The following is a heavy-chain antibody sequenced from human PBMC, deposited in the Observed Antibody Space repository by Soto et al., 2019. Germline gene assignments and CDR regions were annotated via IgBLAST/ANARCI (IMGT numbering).Heavy chain of an antibody. V-gene: IGHV4-31*03. D-gene: IGHD4-4*01. CDR3: ARDQEVNYSHHGGSEDYDGMDV. CDR1: GDSISSGGYY. CDR2: IYYSGSA. J-gene: IGHJ6*02. Sequence: LSLTCTVSGDSISSGGYYWSWMRQHPGRGLEWIGYIYYSGSAYYNPSLKSRVTISVDTSKNQFFLKLSSVTAADTAMYYCARDQEVNYSHHGGSEDYDGMDVWGQGPPVTVSS.